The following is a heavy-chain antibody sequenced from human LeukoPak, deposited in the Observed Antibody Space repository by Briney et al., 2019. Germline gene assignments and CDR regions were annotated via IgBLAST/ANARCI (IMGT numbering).Heavy chain of an antibody. V-gene: IGHV3-23*01. CDR1: GFTFSSYA. D-gene: IGHD3-22*01. Sequence: GGSLRLSCAASGFTFSSYAMSWVRQAPGKGLEWVSAISGSGGSTYYADSVKGRFTISRDNSKNTLYLQMNSLRAEDTAVYYCAKDTGYYYDSSGYSTHYFHYWGQGTLVTVSS. J-gene: IGHJ4*02. CDR2: ISGSGGST. CDR3: AKDTGYYYDSSGYSTHYFHY.